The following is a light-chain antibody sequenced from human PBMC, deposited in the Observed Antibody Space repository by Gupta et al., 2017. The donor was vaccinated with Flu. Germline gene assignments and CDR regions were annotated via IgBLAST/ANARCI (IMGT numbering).Light chain of an antibody. CDR2: DDS. CDR1: ALPKKY. V-gene: IGLV3-10*01. Sequence: YELRQQLSVLVFPGQQSRITCSGDALPKKYAEWYQQKSGKAPVLVIYDDSKRPSGPPERFSGSSSGTLATLTISGARVEDEADYYCYSTDISGNHRVFGGGTKLTVL. J-gene: IGLJ3*02. CDR3: YSTDISGNHRV.